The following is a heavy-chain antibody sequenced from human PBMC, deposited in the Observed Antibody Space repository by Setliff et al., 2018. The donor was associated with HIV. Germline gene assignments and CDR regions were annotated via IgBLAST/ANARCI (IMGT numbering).Heavy chain of an antibody. J-gene: IGHJ6*03. CDR2: IYTSGIT. D-gene: IGHD3-10*01. V-gene: IGHV4-4*08. Sequence: PSETLSLTCTVSGDSISSYYWSWIRQPPGKGLKWIGYIYTSGITDYNPSLKSRVTISGDTSKNQFSLKLSSVTAAGTAVYYCARDRRGYYYGSGSCYMDVWGTGTTVTVSS. CDR3: ARDRRGYYYGSGSCYMDV. CDR1: GDSISSYY.